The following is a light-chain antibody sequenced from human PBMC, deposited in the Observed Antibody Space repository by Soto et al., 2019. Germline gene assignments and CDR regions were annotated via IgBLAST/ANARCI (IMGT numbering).Light chain of an antibody. CDR1: SSDVGNYNR. Sequence: QSALTQPPSVSGSPGQSVTISCTGTSSDVGNYNRVSWYQQPPGTAPKDIIYEVSNRPSGVPDRFSGSKSGNTASLTISGLQAEDEDDYYCSSYTSRSTYVFGTGTKLTVL. CDR2: EVS. J-gene: IGLJ1*01. V-gene: IGLV2-18*02. CDR3: SSYTSRSTYV.